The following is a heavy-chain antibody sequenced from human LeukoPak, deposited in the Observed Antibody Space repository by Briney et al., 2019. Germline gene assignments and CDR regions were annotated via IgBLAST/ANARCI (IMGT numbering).Heavy chain of an antibody. CDR2: IWYDGSNK. V-gene: IGHV3-33*01. CDR3: ARDGRYYYGSGISGWFDP. CDR1: GFTFSSYG. D-gene: IGHD3-10*01. Sequence: GGSLRLSCAASGFTFSSYGMHWVRQAPGKGLEWVAVIWYDGSNKYHADSVKGRFTISRDNSKNTLYLQMNSLRAEDTAVYYCARDGRYYYGSGISGWFDPWGQGTLVTVSS. J-gene: IGHJ5*02.